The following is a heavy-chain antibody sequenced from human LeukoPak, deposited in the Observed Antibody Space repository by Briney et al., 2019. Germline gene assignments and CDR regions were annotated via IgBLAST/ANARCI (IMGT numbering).Heavy chain of an antibody. Sequence: SETLSLTCTVSGVSISSYYWSWIRQPPGKGGEGGGDIYTSGSTNYNPSLNSRLTISVDTSKTQFSLKLSSVTAADTAVYYCARRSGAYWGQGTLVTVSS. CDR2: IYTSGST. D-gene: IGHD1-26*01. CDR3: ARRSGAY. V-gene: IGHV4-4*09. CDR1: GVSISSYY. J-gene: IGHJ4*02.